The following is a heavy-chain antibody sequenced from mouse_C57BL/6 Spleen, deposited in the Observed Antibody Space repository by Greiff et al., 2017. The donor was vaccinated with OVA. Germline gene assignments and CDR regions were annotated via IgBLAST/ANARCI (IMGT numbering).Heavy chain of an antibody. J-gene: IGHJ1*03. D-gene: IGHD1-1*01. CDR2: INPGSGGT. Sequence: VQLQQSGAELVRPGTSVKVSCKASGYAFTNYLIEWVKQRPGQGLEWIGVINPGSGGTNYNEKFKGKATLTADKSSSTAYMQLSSLTSEDSAVYVCARTTVVGDWYFDVWGTGTTVTVSS. CDR3: ARTTVVGDWYFDV. V-gene: IGHV1-54*01. CDR1: GYAFTNYL.